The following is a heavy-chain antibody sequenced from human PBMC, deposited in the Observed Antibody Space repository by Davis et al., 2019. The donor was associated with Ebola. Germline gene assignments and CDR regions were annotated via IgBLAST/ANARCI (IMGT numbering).Heavy chain of an antibody. CDR3: ARMGFGCSSPTVYGMDV. CDR2: IDWDDDK. CDR1: GFSLSTSGMC. J-gene: IGHJ6*02. Sequence: SGPTLVKPTQTLTLTCTFSGFSLSTSGMCVSWIRQPPGKALEWLARIDWDDDKYSSTSLKTRLTISKDTSKNQVVLTMTNMDPVDTATYYCARMGFGCSSPTVYGMDVWGQGTTVTVSS. V-gene: IGHV2-70*11. D-gene: IGHD6-6*01.